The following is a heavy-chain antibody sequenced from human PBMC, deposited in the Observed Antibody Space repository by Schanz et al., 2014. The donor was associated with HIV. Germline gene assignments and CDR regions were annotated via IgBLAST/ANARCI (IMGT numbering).Heavy chain of an antibody. J-gene: IGHJ6*02. CDR3: ARAAFSSEYYYGMDV. Sequence: QVHLVQSETAVQRPGASVKVSCKASGGTFSIYAISWVRQAPGQGLEWMGGIIPIFGTANYAQKFQGRVTIIADESTSTAYMELSSLRSADTAVYFCARAAFSSEYYYGMDVWGQGTTVTVSS. D-gene: IGHD3-3*02. CDR2: IIPIFGTA. V-gene: IGHV1-69*01. CDR1: GGTFSIYA.